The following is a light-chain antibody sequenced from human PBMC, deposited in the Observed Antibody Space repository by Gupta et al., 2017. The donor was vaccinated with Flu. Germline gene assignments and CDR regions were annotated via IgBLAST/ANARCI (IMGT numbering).Light chain of an antibody. CDR2: WAS. CDR3: QQYYDLPYT. CDR1: QSVLYSSSNKNF. Sequence: DIVMTQSPDSLAVSLGERATINCKSSQSVLYSSSNKNFLTWYQQKPGQPPRLLIYWASTRESGVPDRFSGSGSGTDFTLTISSPQAEDVAVYYGQQYYDLPYTFGQGTKLEIK. J-gene: IGKJ2*01. V-gene: IGKV4-1*01.